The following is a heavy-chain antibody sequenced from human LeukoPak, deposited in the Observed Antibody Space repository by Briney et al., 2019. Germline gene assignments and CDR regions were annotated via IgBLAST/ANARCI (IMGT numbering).Heavy chain of an antibody. V-gene: IGHV3-30*02. Sequence: SGGSLRLSCAASGFTFSSYAMSWVRQAPGKGLEWMAFIRYDGNDKDYADSVKGRFTISRDNSKNTLYLQMNRLRPEDTAVYYCARDRSYYDSSGYSVGWFDPWGQGTLVTVSS. CDR2: IRYDGNDK. D-gene: IGHD3-22*01. J-gene: IGHJ5*02. CDR1: GFTFSSYA. CDR3: ARDRSYYDSSGYSVGWFDP.